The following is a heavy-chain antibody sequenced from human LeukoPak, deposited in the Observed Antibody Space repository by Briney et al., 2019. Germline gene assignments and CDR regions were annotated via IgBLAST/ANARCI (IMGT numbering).Heavy chain of an antibody. D-gene: IGHD2-2*02. CDR2: ISGGDDST. CDR1: RFTFTNYA. J-gene: IGHJ4*02. V-gene: IGHV3-23*01. Sequence: PGGSLRLSCAASRFTFTNYAMSWVRQAPGKGLEWVSGISGGDDSTYYADSVKGRFTISRDNAKNTLYLQMNSLRAEDTAVYYCARARYCSSSSCYIDYWGQGTLVTVS. CDR3: ARARYCSSSSCYIDY.